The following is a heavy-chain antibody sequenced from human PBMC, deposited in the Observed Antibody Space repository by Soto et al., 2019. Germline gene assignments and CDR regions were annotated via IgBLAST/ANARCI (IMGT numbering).Heavy chain of an antibody. CDR3: ASHSSGWYVPPHY. CDR1: GFTFSSYA. D-gene: IGHD6-19*01. V-gene: IGHV3-23*01. Sequence: GGSLRLSCAVSGFTFSSYAMSWVRQAPGKGLEWVSAISASGDSTYYADSVKGRFTISRDNSKNTLYLQMNSLRAEDTAVYYCASHSSGWYVPPHYWGQGTLVTVSS. CDR2: ISASGDST. J-gene: IGHJ4*02.